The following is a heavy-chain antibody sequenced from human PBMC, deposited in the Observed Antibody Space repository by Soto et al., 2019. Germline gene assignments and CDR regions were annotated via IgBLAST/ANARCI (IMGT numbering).Heavy chain of an antibody. D-gene: IGHD2-21*02. Sequence: SVQVSCTASGGTFSSYAISWVRQAPGQGLEWMGGIIPIFGTANYAQKFQGRVTITADKSTSTAYMELSSLRSEDTAVYYCARSPRRGGYWNWFDPWGQGTLVTVSS. J-gene: IGHJ5*02. CDR1: GGTFSSYA. CDR2: IIPIFGTA. CDR3: ARSPRRGGYWNWFDP. V-gene: IGHV1-69*06.